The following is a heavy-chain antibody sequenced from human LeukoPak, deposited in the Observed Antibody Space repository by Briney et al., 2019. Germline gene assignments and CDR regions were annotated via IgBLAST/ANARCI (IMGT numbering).Heavy chain of an antibody. Sequence: ASVKVSCKSSGYTFTSYGISWVRQAPGQGLEWMGRISAYNGNTNYAQKLQGRVTMTTDTSTSTAYMELRSLRSDDPAVYYCARDSGYSSSWYVFHGYFQHWAQGPLVPVPS. D-gene: IGHD6-13*01. J-gene: IGHJ1*01. V-gene: IGHV1-18*01. CDR3: ARDSGYSSSWYVFHGYFQH. CDR1: GYTFTSYG. CDR2: ISAYNGNT.